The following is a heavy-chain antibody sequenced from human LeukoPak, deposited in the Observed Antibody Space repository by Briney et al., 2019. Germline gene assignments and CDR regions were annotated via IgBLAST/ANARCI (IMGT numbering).Heavy chain of an antibody. CDR2: INHSGST. CDR1: GGSFSGYY. V-gene: IGHV4-34*01. J-gene: IGHJ3*02. D-gene: IGHD3-22*01. Sequence: SETLSLTCAVYGGSFSGYYWSWLRQPPGKGLEWIGEINHSGSTNYNPSLKSRVTISVDTSKNQFSLKLSSVTAADTAVYYCARGVGDSSGYYYVDAFDIWGQGTMVTVSS. CDR3: ARGVGDSSGYYYVDAFDI.